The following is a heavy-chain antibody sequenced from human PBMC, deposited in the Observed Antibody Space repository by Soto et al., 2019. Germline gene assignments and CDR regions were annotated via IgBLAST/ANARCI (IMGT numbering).Heavy chain of an antibody. D-gene: IGHD6-19*01. CDR1: GFSFSSYS. J-gene: IGHJ3*02. CDR3: VRDSGWAFDI. V-gene: IGHV3-48*02. CDR2: LSSSKTYI. Sequence: EVQLVESGGDLVQPGQSLRLSCAASGFSFSSYSMNWVSQAPGKGLEWISYLSSSKTYIWYADSVKGRFTISRDNAKNSLSLQMNSLRDEDTAVYYCVRDSGWAFDIWGLGTMVTVSS.